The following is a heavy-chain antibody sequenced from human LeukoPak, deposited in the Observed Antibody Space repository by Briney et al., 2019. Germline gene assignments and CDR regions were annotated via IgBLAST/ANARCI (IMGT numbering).Heavy chain of an antibody. J-gene: IGHJ4*02. V-gene: IGHV4-59*11. Sequence: SETLSLTCTVSGASISSHYWSWIRQPPGKGLEWIGYIYYSGSTNYNPSLKSRVTISVDTSKNQFSLKLSSVTAADTAVYYCARVAVAADLFFDYWGRGTLVTVSS. D-gene: IGHD6-13*01. CDR2: IYYSGST. CDR1: GASISSHY. CDR3: ARVAVAADLFFDY.